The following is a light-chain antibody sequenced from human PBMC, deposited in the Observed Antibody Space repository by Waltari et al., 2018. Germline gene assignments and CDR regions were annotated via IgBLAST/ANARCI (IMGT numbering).Light chain of an antibody. V-gene: IGLV4-69*01. CDR2: VNSDGSH. CDR1: SGHTSNI. Sequence: QLVLTQSPSASASLGASVRLTCTLDSGHTSNIIAWHQQQPEKGPRYLMKVNSDGSHSKGDEIPDRFPGSGSGAERYLTSSNVQSEDEAYYYCQTGGHGTWVFGGGTKLTVL. CDR3: QTGGHGTWV. J-gene: IGLJ3*02.